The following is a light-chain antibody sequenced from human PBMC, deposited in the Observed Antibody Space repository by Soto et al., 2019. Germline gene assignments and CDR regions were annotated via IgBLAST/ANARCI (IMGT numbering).Light chain of an antibody. J-gene: IGKJ5*01. Sequence: DIQMTQSPSALSASVGDRVTITCRASQTTTNYLNWYQKKPGKAPKLLIYGTSTLESEVSSRFSGSGSGTEFTLTIRNVQPEDFATYYCQQSHSTPITFGQGTRLEIK. CDR2: GTS. CDR1: QTTTNY. CDR3: QQSHSTPIT. V-gene: IGKV1-39*01.